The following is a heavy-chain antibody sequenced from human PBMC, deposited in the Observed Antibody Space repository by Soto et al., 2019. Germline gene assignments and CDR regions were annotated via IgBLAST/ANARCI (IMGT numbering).Heavy chain of an antibody. J-gene: IGHJ5*02. CDR2: INHSGST. CDR3: ARSVDP. CDR1: GGSFSGYY. V-gene: IGHV4-34*09. Sequence: PSENLSLTCAVYGGSFSGYYWSWIRQPPGKGLEWIGGINHSGSTNYNPSLKSRVTISVDTSKNQFSLKLSSVTAADTAVYYCARSVDPWGQGTLVTVSS.